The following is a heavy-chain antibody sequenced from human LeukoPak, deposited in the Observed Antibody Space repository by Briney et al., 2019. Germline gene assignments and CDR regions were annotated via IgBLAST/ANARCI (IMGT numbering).Heavy chain of an antibody. CDR2: INHSGST. CDR3: ARHARIAAAGPLDY. J-gene: IGHJ4*02. Sequence: NPSETLSLTCAVYGGSFSGYYWSWIRQPPGKGLEWIGEINHSGSTNYNPSLKSRVTISVDTSKNQFSLKLSSVTAADTAVYYCARHARIAAAGPLDYWGQGTLVTVSS. V-gene: IGHV4-34*01. CDR1: GGSFSGYY. D-gene: IGHD6-13*01.